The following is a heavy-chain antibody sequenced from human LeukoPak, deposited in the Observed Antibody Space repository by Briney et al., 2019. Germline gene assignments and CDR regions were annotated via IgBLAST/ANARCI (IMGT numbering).Heavy chain of an antibody. Sequence: PSETLSLTCAVYGGSFSGYYWGWIRQPPGKGLEWIGSIYYSGSTYYNPSLKSRVTISVDTSKNQFSLKLSSVTAADTAVYYCAGTVYGDSQGYFDLWGRGTLVTVSS. CDR3: AGTVYGDSQGYFDL. V-gene: IGHV4-39*01. CDR2: IYYSGST. J-gene: IGHJ2*01. CDR1: GGSFSGYY. D-gene: IGHD4-17*01.